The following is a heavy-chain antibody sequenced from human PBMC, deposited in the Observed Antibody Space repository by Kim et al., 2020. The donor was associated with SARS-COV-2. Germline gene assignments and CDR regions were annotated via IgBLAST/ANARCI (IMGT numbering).Heavy chain of an antibody. V-gene: IGHV6-1*01. J-gene: IGHJ5*01. CDR2: PYCRANCFS. Sequence: SQTLSLTCAISGDSVSNNNVGWHWIRQSPSGGLEWLGRPYCRANCFSDYAVSVKSRITINPDTSKNQFSLQLNSVTPRDTAVDYCARGAHYSLDSWSQRT. CDR1: GDSVSNNNVG. D-gene: IGHD5-18*01. CDR3: ARGAHYSLDS.